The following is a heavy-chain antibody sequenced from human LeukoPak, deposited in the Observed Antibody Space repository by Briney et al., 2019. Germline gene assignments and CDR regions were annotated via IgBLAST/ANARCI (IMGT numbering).Heavy chain of an antibody. CDR3: ARAGDSSSWYTIDY. CDR1: GGSFSGYY. D-gene: IGHD6-13*01. CDR2: ISHSGST. J-gene: IGHJ4*02. Sequence: PSETLSLTCAVYGGSFSGYYWSWIRQPPGKGLEWIGEISHSGSTNYNPSLKSRVTISVDTSKNQFSLKLSSVTAADTAVYYCARAGDSSSWYTIDYWGQGTLVTVSS. V-gene: IGHV4-34*01.